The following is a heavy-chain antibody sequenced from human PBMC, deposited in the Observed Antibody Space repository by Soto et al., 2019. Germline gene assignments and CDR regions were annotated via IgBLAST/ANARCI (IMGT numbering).Heavy chain of an antibody. CDR3: ARDSRGSYRDAFDI. D-gene: IGHD1-26*01. Sequence: QVQLQESGPGLVKPSQTLSLTCTVSGGSISSGDYYWRWIRQPPGKGLEWIGYIYYSGSTYYNPSLTSRVTISVDTSKNQFALKLSSVTAADTAVYYCARDSRGSYRDAFDIWGQGTMVTVS. CDR1: GGSISSGDYY. J-gene: IGHJ3*02. CDR2: IYYSGST. V-gene: IGHV4-30-4*01.